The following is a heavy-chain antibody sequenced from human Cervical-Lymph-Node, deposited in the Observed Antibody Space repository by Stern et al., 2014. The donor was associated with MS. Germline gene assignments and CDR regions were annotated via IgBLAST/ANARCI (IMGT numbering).Heavy chain of an antibody. CDR1: GSIFTTYT. V-gene: IGHV1-18*04. CDR2: ISTYNGIS. D-gene: IGHD5-12*01. J-gene: IGHJ6*02. Sequence: VKLMESGAEVKKPGASVKVSCKASGSIFTTYTFTWVRQAPGQGIEWVGWISTYNGISHYAQLLKGSVTLTTDTSTRTAYMELRSLRSDDSALYFCAISGSPYYHYSVDVWGQGTPVTVSS. CDR3: AISGSPYYHYSVDV.